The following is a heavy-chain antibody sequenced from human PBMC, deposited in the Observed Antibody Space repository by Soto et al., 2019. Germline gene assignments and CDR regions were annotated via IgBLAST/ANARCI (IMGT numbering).Heavy chain of an antibody. V-gene: IGHV4-34*01. J-gene: IGHJ2*01. Sequence: QVQLQKWGAGPLRPLETLSLTCGVSGGSFSGYYWAWIRQSPGKGLEWMGEINDRGSINYNPSLKSRDSISVDTSKNHYSLNLRSGTAADTAVYYCARESPDILTGPPWVWYFDLWGRGTLVTVSS. CDR2: INDRGSI. CDR1: GGSFSGYY. CDR3: ARESPDILTGPPWVWYFDL. D-gene: IGHD3-9*01.